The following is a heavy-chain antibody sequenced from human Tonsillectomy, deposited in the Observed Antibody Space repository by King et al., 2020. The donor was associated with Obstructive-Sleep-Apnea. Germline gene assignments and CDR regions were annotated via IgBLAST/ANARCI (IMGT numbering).Heavy chain of an antibody. J-gene: IGHJ6*02. Sequence: QVQLVEAGAEVKKPGASMKVSCKASGYTFTSDDINWVRQATGQGLEWMGWMNPNSVDTVYTQKFQGRVTMTRNISIDTAYVELSSLKSEDTAVYFCARGRLVFYAMDVWGQGTTVTVSS. CDR2: MNPNSVDT. CDR3: ARGRLVFYAMDV. D-gene: IGHD5/OR15-5a*01. CDR1: GYTFTSDD. V-gene: IGHV1-8*01.